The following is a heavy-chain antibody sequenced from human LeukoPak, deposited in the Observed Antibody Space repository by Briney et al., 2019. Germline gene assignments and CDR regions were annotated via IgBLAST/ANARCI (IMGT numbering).Heavy chain of an antibody. CDR2: VSYNGRT. J-gene: IGHJ4*02. D-gene: IGHD1-20*01. V-gene: IGHV4-59*11. Sequence: SETLSLTCTVSGGSINSHYWSWIRQPPGKGLEWIGFVSYNGRTKYSPSLQSRVTISVDRSENNFSLKLTSVTAADTAVYYCARGYNWNYIDLWGQGTLVTVSS. CDR1: GGSINSHY. CDR3: ARGYNWNYIDL.